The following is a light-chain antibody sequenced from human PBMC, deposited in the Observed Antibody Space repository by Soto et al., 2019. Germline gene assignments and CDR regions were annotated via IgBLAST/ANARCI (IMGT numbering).Light chain of an antibody. Sequence: EIVLTQSPGTLSLSPVDIASRSFAASQSVSNNFLAWYQQKPGQAPRLLIYDASNRATGIPARFSGSGSGTDFTLTISSLEPQDFAVYYCQQRSKWPITFGQGTRLEIK. CDR1: QSVSNN. V-gene: IGKV3-11*01. CDR3: QQRSKWPIT. CDR2: DAS. J-gene: IGKJ5*01.